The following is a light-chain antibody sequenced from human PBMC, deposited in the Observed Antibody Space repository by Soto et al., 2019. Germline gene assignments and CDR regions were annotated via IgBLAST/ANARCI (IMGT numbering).Light chain of an antibody. V-gene: IGKV3-11*01. J-gene: IGKJ5*01. Sequence: EIVLPQSPATLSLSPGERATLSCRASQSVSSYLAWYQRKPGQAPRLLIYDASNRATGIPARFSGSGSGTDCTLTISSLEPEDFAVYYCQQRSNWPPITFGQGTRLEIK. CDR2: DAS. CDR3: QQRSNWPPIT. CDR1: QSVSSY.